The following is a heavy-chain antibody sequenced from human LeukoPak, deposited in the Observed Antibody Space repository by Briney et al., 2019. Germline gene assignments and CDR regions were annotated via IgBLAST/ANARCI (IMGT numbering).Heavy chain of an antibody. J-gene: IGHJ4*02. D-gene: IGHD3-22*01. CDR3: AREVYYYDSIGFDS. Sequence: RASVKVSCKASGYTFTSYGISWVRQAPGQGLERMGWISGYNANTNSAQKLQGRVTMTTDTSTSTAYMELRSLRSDDTAVYYCAREVYYYDSIGFDSWGQGTLVTVSS. CDR2: ISGYNANT. V-gene: IGHV1-18*01. CDR1: GYTFTSYG.